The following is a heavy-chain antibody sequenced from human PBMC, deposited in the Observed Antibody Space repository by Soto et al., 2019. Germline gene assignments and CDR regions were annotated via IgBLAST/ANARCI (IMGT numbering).Heavy chain of an antibody. J-gene: IGHJ4*02. CDR2: ISSSSSTI. D-gene: IGHD6-13*01. CDR3: ARDSYSSNYWFDY. CDR1: GFTFSSYS. Sequence: GXSLRLSCAASGFTFSSYSINWVLQAPGKGLEWVSYISSSSSTIYYADSVKGRFTISRDNAKNSLYLQMNSLRDEDTAVYYCARDSYSSNYWFDYWGQGTLVTVSS. V-gene: IGHV3-48*02.